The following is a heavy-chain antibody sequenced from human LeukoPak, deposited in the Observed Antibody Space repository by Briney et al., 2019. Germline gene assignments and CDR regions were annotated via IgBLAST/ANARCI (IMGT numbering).Heavy chain of an antibody. Sequence: PSQTLPLTCTVSGGSISSGDYYWSWIRQPPGKGLEWIGYIYYSGSTYYNPSLKSRVTISVDTSKNQFSLKLSSVTAADTAVYYCARVGARYFDWPEAAYFDYWGQGTLVTVSS. D-gene: IGHD3-9*01. CDR1: GGSISSGDYY. V-gene: IGHV4-30-4*01. J-gene: IGHJ4*02. CDR2: IYYSGST. CDR3: ARVGARYFDWPEAAYFDY.